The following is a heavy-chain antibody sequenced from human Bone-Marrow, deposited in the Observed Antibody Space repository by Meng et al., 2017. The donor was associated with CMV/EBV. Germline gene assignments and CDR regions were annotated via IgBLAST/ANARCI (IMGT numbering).Heavy chain of an antibody. CDR3: ARDITTFGVAPLDV. Sequence: GGSLRLPCAASGFTFSNYAIYWVGQAPGKGLEWVAVISYDGRNTYYADSVKGRFTISRDNSKNTLYLQMNSPGAEDTAVYYCARDITTFGVAPLDVWGQGTTVTVSS. J-gene: IGHJ6*02. D-gene: IGHD3-3*01. V-gene: IGHV3-30*14. CDR1: GFTFSNYA. CDR2: ISYDGRNT.